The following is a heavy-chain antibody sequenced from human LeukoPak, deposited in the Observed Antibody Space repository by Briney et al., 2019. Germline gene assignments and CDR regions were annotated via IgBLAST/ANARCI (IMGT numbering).Heavy chain of an antibody. CDR2: IWYDGSNK. V-gene: IGHV3-33*01. J-gene: IGHJ4*02. CDR1: GFTFSSYG. D-gene: IGHD6-19*01. CDR3: ARGIAVAGTALDC. Sequence: GRSLRLSCAASGFTFSSYGMHWVRQAPGKGLEWVAVIWYDGSNKYYADSVKGRFTISRDNSKNTLYLQMNSLRAEDTAVYYCARGIAVAGTALDCWGQGTLVTVSS.